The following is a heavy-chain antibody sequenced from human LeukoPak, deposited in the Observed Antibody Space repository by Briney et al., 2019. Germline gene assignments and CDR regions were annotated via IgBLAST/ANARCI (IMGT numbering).Heavy chain of an antibody. CDR1: GGSISSGGYY. CDR3: ARDRYDFWSGRQFDP. V-gene: IGHV4-31*03. Sequence: SETLSLTCTVSGGSISSGGYYWSWIRQHLGKGLEWIGYIYYSGSTYYNPSLKSRVTISVDTSKNQFSLKLSSVTAADTAVYYCARDRYDFWSGRQFDPWGQGTLVTVSS. D-gene: IGHD3-3*01. J-gene: IGHJ5*02. CDR2: IYYSGST.